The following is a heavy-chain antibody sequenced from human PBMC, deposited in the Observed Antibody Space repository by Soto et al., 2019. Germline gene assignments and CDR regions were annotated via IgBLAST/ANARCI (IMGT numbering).Heavy chain of an antibody. D-gene: IGHD3-3*01. Sequence: QVQLVESGGGVIQPGRSLRLSCAASGFTFSDFGMLWVRQAPGKGLEWVAVVSYDGSNKYYADSVKGRFTISRDNSRSTLYLQMNSLRAEDTAVYYAAKTITKFGVSSYADDSSGRGAVVDYWGQGILVILSS. J-gene: IGHJ4*02. CDR2: VSYDGSNK. CDR1: GFTFSDFG. V-gene: IGHV3-30*18. CDR3: AKTITKFGVSSYADDSSGRGAVVDY.